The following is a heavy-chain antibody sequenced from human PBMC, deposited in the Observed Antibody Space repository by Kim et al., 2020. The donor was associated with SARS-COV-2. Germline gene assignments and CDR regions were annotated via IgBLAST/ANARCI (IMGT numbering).Heavy chain of an antibody. V-gene: IGHV3-11*06. CDR3: AKSGYSYGLFLKKDYGMDV. D-gene: IGHD5-18*01. Sequence: GGSLRLSCAASGFTFSDYYMSWIRQAPGKGLEWVSYISSSSSYTNYADSVKGRFTISRDNAKNSLYLQMNSLRAEDTAVYYCAKSGYSYGLFLKKDYGMDVWGQGTTVTVSS. CDR2: ISSSSSYT. CDR1: GFTFSDYY. J-gene: IGHJ6*02.